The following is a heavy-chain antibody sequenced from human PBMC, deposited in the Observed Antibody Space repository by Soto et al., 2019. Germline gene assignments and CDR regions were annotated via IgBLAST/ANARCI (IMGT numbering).Heavy chain of an antibody. V-gene: IGHV3-23*01. J-gene: IGHJ6*02. D-gene: IGHD5-18*01. Sequence: GGSLRLSCAASGFTFSSYAMSWVRQAPGKGLEWVSAISGSGGSTYYADSVKGRFTISRDNSKNTLYLQMNSLRAEDTAVYYCAKYSSPRRVDTAMVDYYYGMDVWGQGTTVTVS. CDR2: ISGSGGST. CDR3: AKYSSPRRVDTAMVDYYYGMDV. CDR1: GFTFSSYA.